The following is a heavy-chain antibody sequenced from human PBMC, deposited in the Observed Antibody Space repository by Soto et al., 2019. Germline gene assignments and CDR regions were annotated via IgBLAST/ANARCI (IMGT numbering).Heavy chain of an antibody. CDR3: AREYGTWGWFDP. Sequence: GASVKVSCKASGGTFSSYAISWVRQAPGQGLEWMGGIIPIFGTANYAQKFQGRVTITADKSTSTAYMELSSLRSEGTAVYYCAREYGTWGWFDPWGQGTLVTVSS. CDR1: GGTFSSYA. D-gene: IGHD4-17*01. J-gene: IGHJ5*02. V-gene: IGHV1-69*06. CDR2: IIPIFGTA.